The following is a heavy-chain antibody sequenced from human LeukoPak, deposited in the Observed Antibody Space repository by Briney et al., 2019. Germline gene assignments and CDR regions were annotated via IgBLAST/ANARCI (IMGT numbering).Heavy chain of an antibody. CDR3: AKAPTYGEYNTGYYYKYMDV. D-gene: IGHD4-17*01. J-gene: IGHJ6*03. V-gene: IGHV3-30*04. CDR2: ISYDGSNK. CDR1: GFTFSIYT. Sequence: GGSLRLSCAASGFTFSIYTIHWVRQAPGKGLEWVALISYDGSNKYYGDSVKGRFTISRDNSKNTLYLQMASLRAEDTAVYYCAKAPTYGEYNTGYYYKYMDVWGKGTTVTVSS.